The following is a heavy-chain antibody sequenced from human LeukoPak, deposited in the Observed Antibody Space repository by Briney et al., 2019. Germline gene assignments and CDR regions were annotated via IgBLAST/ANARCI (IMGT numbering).Heavy chain of an antibody. Sequence: PSETLSLTCTVSGGSISSYYWSWIRQPPGKGLEWIGYIYNSGSTNYNPSLKSRVTISVDTSKNQFSLKLSSVTAADTAVYYCARPTADAWYFDLWGRGTLVTVSS. CDR1: GGSISSYY. D-gene: IGHD1-1*01. CDR3: ARPTADAWYFDL. V-gene: IGHV4-59*08. CDR2: IYNSGST. J-gene: IGHJ2*01.